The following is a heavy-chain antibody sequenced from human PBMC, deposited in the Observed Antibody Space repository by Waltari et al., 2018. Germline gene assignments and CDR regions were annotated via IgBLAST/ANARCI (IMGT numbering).Heavy chain of an antibody. J-gene: IGHJ6*03. D-gene: IGHD3-9*01. CDR2: IYYSGST. Sequence: QVQLQESGPGLVKPSQTLSLTCTVSGGSISSYYWSWIRQPPGKGLAWIGYIYYSGSTNYNPSLKSRVTISVDTSKNQFSLKLSSVTAADTAVYYCARGVLRYFEGEHYYMDVWGKGTTVTVSS. CDR1: GGSISSYY. CDR3: ARGVLRYFEGEHYYMDV. V-gene: IGHV4-59*01.